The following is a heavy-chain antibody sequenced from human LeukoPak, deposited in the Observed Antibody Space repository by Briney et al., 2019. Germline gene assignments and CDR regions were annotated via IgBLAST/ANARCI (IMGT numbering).Heavy chain of an antibody. J-gene: IGHJ5*02. V-gene: IGHV4-30-4*01. Sequence: SETLSLTCTVSGGSISSGDYYWTWIRQPPGKGLEWIGYIYYTGSTYYNPSLKSRVTISVDTSKNQFSLKLSSVTAADTAVYYCARGPYSGYDQGWFDPWGQGTLVTVSS. D-gene: IGHD5-12*01. CDR3: ARGPYSGYDQGWFDP. CDR1: GGSISSGDYY. CDR2: IYYTGST.